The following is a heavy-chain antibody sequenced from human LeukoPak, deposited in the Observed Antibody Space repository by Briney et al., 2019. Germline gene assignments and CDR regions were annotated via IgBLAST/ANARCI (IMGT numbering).Heavy chain of an antibody. D-gene: IGHD3-22*01. V-gene: IGHV3-21*01. J-gene: IGHJ4*02. CDR1: GFTFSSYS. CDR3: ARDRAQTYYYDSSGYLIDY. CDR2: ISSSSSYI. Sequence: KPGGSLRLSCAASGFTFSSYSMTWVRQAPGKGLEWVSSISSSSSYIYYADSVKGRFTISRDNAKNSLYLQMNSLRAEDTAVYYCARDRAQTYYYDSSGYLIDYWGQGTLVTVSS.